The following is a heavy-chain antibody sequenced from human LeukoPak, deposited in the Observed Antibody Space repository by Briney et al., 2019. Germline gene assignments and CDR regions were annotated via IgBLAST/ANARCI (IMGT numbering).Heavy chain of an antibody. CDR2: IYYSGST. CDR1: GGSISSYY. J-gene: IGHJ4*02. D-gene: IGHD6-19*01. Sequence: IPSETLSLTCTVSGGSISSYYWSWIRQPPGKGLEWIGYIYYSGSTNYNPSLKSRVTISVDTSKNQFSLKLSSVTAADTAVYYCAGGWYGFDYWGQGTLVTVSS. CDR3: AGGWYGFDY. V-gene: IGHV4-59*01.